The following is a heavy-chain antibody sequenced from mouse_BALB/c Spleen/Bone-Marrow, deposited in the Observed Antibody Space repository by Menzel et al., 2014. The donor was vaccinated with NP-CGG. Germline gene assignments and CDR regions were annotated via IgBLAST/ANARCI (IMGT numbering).Heavy chain of an antibody. V-gene: IGHV5-6-3*01. CDR1: GFTFSSYG. J-gene: IGHJ2*01. CDR3: ARDYDYDY. CDR2: INSNGSST. Sequence: EVKVVESGGGLVQPGGSLKLSCAASGFTFSSYGMSWVRQTPDKRLELVATINSNGSSTYYPDSVKGRFTISRDNAKNTLYLLMSSLKSEDTAMHYCARDYDYDYWGQGTTLTVSS. D-gene: IGHD2-4*01.